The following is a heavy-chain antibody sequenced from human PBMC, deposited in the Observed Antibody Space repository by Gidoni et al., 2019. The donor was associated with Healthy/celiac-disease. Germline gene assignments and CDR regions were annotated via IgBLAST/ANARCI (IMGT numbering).Heavy chain of an antibody. CDR2: ICHSGST. CDR3: ARGTYYYDSSGYKYWYFDL. CDR1: GSSISSGGYS. V-gene: IGHV4-30-2*01. Sequence: QLQLQESGSGLVKPSQTLSLTCDVSGSSISSGGYSWCWIRQPPGKGLEWIGYICHSGSTYYTPSLKSRVTISVDRSKNQFSLKLSSVTAADTAVYYCARGTYYYDSSGYKYWYFDLWGRGTLVTVSS. J-gene: IGHJ2*01. D-gene: IGHD3-22*01.